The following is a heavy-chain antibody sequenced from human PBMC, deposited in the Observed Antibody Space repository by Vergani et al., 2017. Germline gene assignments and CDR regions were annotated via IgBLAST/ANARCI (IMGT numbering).Heavy chain of an antibody. J-gene: IGHJ6*02. Sequence: EVQLVESGGGLVKPGGSLRLSCAASGFTFSSYSMNWVRQAPGKGLEWVSSISSSSSYIYYADSVKGRFTLSRDNSKNTLYLQMNSLRAEDTAVYYCAREGTVVVVAATPVSGMDVWGQGTTVTVSS. CDR2: ISSSSSYI. D-gene: IGHD2-15*01. V-gene: IGHV3-21*01. CDR1: GFTFSSYS. CDR3: AREGTVVVVAATPVSGMDV.